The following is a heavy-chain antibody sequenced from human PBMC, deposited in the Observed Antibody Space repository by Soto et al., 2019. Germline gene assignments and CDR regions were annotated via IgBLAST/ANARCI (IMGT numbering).Heavy chain of an antibody. Sequence: EVQLVESGGGLVQPGGSLRLSCAVSGFTFSSYSMNWVRQAPGKGLEWVSYISSGSGTTYYADSVKGRFSISRDNANNSLYLQRNSLRVEDTAVYYCAKIGTYLRMEVWGQGTTVTVSS. D-gene: IGHD3-10*01. J-gene: IGHJ6*02. CDR2: ISSGSGTT. CDR3: AKIGTYLRMEV. CDR1: GFTFSSYS. V-gene: IGHV3-48*01.